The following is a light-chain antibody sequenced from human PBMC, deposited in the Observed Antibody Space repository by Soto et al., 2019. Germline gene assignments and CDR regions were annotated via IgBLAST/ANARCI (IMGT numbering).Light chain of an antibody. CDR2: DAS. V-gene: IGKV3-11*01. J-gene: IGKJ2*01. Sequence: EIELTQSPATLSLSPGERATLSCRASQTVGTFLAWYQQKPGQAPRLVIYDASKRATGIPARFSGTGSGTDFALTISSIEPEDFAVYYCQHRTNWPRTFGQGTKLDIK. CDR1: QTVGTF. CDR3: QHRTNWPRT.